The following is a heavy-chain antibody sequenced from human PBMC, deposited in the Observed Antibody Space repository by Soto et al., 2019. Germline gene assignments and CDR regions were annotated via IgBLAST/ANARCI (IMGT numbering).Heavy chain of an antibody. V-gene: IGHV3-23*01. Sequence: GGSLRLSCAASGFTFSSYAMSWVRQAPGKGLEWVSAISGSGGSTYYADSVKGRFTISRDNSKNTLYLQMNSLRAEDTAVYYCAKDPRDFWMYYYYMDVWGKGTTVTVSS. CDR2: ISGSGGST. D-gene: IGHD3-3*01. CDR1: GFTFSSYA. J-gene: IGHJ6*03. CDR3: AKDPRDFWMYYYYMDV.